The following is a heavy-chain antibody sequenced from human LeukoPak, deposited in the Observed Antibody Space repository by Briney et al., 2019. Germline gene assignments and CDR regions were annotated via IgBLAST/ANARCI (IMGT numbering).Heavy chain of an antibody. CDR2: MKQDGSEK. D-gene: IGHD5-12*01. Sequence: GGSLRLSCAVSGINFRGYWMAWVRQAPGKGLEWVANMKQDGSEKYYVDSVKGRFTISRDDAKDSLYLEMNSLRVEDTAVYYCARDLGHTGYDLYDYWGQGTLVTVSS. J-gene: IGHJ4*02. CDR3: ARDLGHTGYDLYDY. CDR1: GINFRGYW. V-gene: IGHV3-7*01.